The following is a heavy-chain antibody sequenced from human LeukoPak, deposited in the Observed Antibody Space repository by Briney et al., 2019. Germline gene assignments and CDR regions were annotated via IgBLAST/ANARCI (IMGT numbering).Heavy chain of an antibody. CDR1: GFTFSSYS. D-gene: IGHD3-16*01. V-gene: IGHV3-48*04. J-gene: IGHJ4*02. CDR3: ARDPPSGGFDS. Sequence: GGSLRLSCTASGFTFSSYSMNWVRQAPGQGLEWVSYISTSSSTIYNADSVKGRFTISRDDAKNSLYLQMNSLRAEDTAVYYCARDPPSGGFDSWGQGTLVTVSS. CDR2: ISTSSSTI.